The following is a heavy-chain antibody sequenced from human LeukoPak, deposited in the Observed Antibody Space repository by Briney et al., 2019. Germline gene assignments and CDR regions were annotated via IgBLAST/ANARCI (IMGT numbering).Heavy chain of an antibody. CDR1: GFIFSSYS. J-gene: IGHJ6*02. D-gene: IGHD6-13*01. CDR2: ITGSGGNT. CDR3: AKAASSSWPSYYYGMDV. Sequence: GGSLRLSCAASGFIFSSYSMSWVRQAPGKGLEWDSVITGSGGNTYYADSVKGRFTISKDNSKNTVYLQMSSLRVDDTAVYYCAKAASSSWPSYYYGMDVWGQGTTVTVSS. V-gene: IGHV3-23*01.